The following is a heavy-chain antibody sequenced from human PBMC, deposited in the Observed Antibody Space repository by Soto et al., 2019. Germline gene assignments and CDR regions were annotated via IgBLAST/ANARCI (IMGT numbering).Heavy chain of an antibody. CDR1: GGSMIAYY. D-gene: IGHD6-13*01. CDR3: ARVRGTAGKRYFDY. V-gene: IGHV4-59*01. CDR2: TYYSGST. Sequence: SETLSLTCTISGGSMIAYYWNWMRQPPGKGLQWIGYTYYSGSTTYNPSLKSRVTISVDSSKNQFSLKLDSVTPADTAVYYCARVRGTAGKRYFDYWGPGTLVTVSS. J-gene: IGHJ4*02.